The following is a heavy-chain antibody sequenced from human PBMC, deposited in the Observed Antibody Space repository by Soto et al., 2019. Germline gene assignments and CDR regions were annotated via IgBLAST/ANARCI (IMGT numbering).Heavy chain of an antibody. Sequence: PGGSLRLSCAASGFTFSYAWMSWVRQAPGKGLEWVGRIKNKTYDGTTDYGTPVKGRFTISRDDSKNTLYLQMNSLKTEDTAVYYCTTETANSGTTHDWGQGTLVTVSS. CDR3: TTETANSGTTHD. CDR1: GFTFSYAW. D-gene: IGHD1-7*01. J-gene: IGHJ4*02. V-gene: IGHV3-15*01. CDR2: IKNKTYDGTT.